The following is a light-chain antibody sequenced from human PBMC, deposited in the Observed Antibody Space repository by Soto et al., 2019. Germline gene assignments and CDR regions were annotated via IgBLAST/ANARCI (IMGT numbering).Light chain of an antibody. J-gene: IGKJ1*01. CDR3: QQYDTSSWT. Sequence: EIVLTQSPGTLSLSPGETATLSCRASQSVRSTYLAWYQQKPCQAPRLLIYGASTRATGIPDRFGGSGSGTDFPLTVSRLEPEDSAVYYCQQYDTSSWTFGQGTKVEIK. CDR1: QSVRSTY. CDR2: GAS. V-gene: IGKV3-20*01.